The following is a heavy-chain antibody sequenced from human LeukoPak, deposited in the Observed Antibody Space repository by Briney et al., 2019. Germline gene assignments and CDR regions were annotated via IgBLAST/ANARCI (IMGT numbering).Heavy chain of an antibody. V-gene: IGHV3-23*01. CDR1: GFTFSSYA. J-gene: IGHJ4*02. CDR3: AKYSDSTGAHYFDY. CDR2: ISGSGANT. D-gene: IGHD2/OR15-2a*01. Sequence: GGSLRLSCAASGFTFSSYAMTWVRQAPGKGLEWVSTISGSGANTYYADSVKGRFTISRDNSKNTLSLQMNSLRVEDTALYYCAKYSDSTGAHYFDYWGQGTLVAVSS.